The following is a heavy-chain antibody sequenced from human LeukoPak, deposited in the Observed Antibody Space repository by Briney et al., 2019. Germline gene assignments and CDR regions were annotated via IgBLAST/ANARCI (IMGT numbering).Heavy chain of an antibody. Sequence: GGSLRLSCAASGFTFSSYEMNWVRQAPGKGLEWVSYISSSGSTIYYADPVKGRFTISRDNAKNSLYLQMNSLRAEDTAVYYCARESGGYVDYWGQGTLVTVSS. CDR2: ISSSGSTI. CDR1: GFTFSSYE. D-gene: IGHD2-15*01. CDR3: ARESGGYVDY. J-gene: IGHJ4*02. V-gene: IGHV3-48*03.